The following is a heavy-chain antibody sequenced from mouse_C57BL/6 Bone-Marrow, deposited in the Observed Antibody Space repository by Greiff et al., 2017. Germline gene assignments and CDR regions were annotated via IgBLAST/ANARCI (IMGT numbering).Heavy chain of an antibody. J-gene: IGHJ1*03. CDR2: IDPSDSET. CDR3: ARDYYGSSCWYFDV. V-gene: IGHV1-52*01. D-gene: IGHD1-1*01. Sequence: QVQLQQPGAELVRPGSSVKLSCKASGYTFTSYWMHWVKQRPIQGLEWIGNIDPSDSETHYNQKFKDKATLTVDKSSITAYMQLSSLTSEDSAVYYCARDYYGSSCWYFDVWGTGTTVTVSS. CDR1: GYTFTSYW.